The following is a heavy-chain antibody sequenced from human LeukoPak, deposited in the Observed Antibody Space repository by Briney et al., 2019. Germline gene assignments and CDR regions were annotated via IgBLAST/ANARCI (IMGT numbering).Heavy chain of an antibody. CDR1: GGSISIYY. CDR3: ARDTPYSSSWHV. V-gene: IGHV4-59*01. Sequence: SETLSLTCTVSGGSISIYYWSWIRQPPGKGLEWLGYTYNSGSTLYNPSLKSRVTISVDTSKNQFSLELSSVTAADTAVYYCARDTPYSSSWHVWGQGTLVSVSS. CDR2: TYNSGST. D-gene: IGHD6-13*01. J-gene: IGHJ4*02.